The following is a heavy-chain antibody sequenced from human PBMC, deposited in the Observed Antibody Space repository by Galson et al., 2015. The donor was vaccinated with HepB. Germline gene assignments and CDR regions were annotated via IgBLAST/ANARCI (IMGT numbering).Heavy chain of an antibody. D-gene: IGHD3-22*01. CDR3: ARGYYYESSARGWFDP. CDR1: GFTFNTYW. J-gene: IGHJ5*02. CDR2: INSDGSST. V-gene: IGHV3-74*01. Sequence: SLRLSCAASGFTFNTYWMHWVRQVSGKGLVWVSRINSDGSSTSYADSVKGRFTISRDNAKNTLYLQMNSLRAEDTGLYHCARGYYYESSARGWFDPWGQGTLVTVSS.